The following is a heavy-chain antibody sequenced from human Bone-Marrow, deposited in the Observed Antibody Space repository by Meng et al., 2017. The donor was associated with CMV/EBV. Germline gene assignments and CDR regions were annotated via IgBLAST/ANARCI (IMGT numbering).Heavy chain of an antibody. D-gene: IGHD1-26*01. CDR3: ARDDRGSYYSYYYGMDV. Sequence: GGSLRLSCAASGFTVSSYSMNWVRQAPGKGLEWVSYISSSSSTIYYADSVKGRFTISRDNAKNSLYLQMNSLRAEDTAVYYCARDDRGSYYSYYYGMDVWGQGTTVTVSS. CDR2: ISSSSSTI. J-gene: IGHJ6*02. V-gene: IGHV3-48*04. CDR1: GFTVSSYS.